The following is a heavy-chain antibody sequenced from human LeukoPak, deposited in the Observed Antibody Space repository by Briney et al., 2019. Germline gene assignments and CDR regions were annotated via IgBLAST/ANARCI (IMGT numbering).Heavy chain of an antibody. D-gene: IGHD3-3*01. CDR3: ARALPWSGYLN. V-gene: IGHV4-30-4*01. J-gene: IGHJ4*02. CDR1: GGSISSGDYY. CDR2: IYYSGST. Sequence: SETLSLTCPVSGGSISSGDYYWSWIRQPPGKGLEWIGYIYYSGSTYYNPSLKSRVTISVDTSKNQFSLKLSSVTAADTAVYYCARALPWSGYLNWGQGTLVTVSS.